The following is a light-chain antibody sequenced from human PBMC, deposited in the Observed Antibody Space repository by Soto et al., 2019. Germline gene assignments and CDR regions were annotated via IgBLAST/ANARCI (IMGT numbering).Light chain of an antibody. J-gene: IGLJ1*01. CDR1: SSNIGSHT. CDR3: AAWDDSLNAYV. CDR2: SNN. Sequence: QSVLTQPPSTSGTPGQRVTISCSGDSSNIGSHTVNWYQQLPGTAPKLLIYSNNQRPSGVPDRFSGSKSGTSASLAISGLQPEDEADYYCAAWDDSLNAYVFGTGTKLTVL. V-gene: IGLV1-44*01.